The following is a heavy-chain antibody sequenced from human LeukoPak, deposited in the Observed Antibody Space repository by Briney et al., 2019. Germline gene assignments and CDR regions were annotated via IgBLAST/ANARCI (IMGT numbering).Heavy chain of an antibody. CDR3: ARAIHSGYDSVGYYGMDV. J-gene: IGHJ6*02. D-gene: IGHD5-12*01. CDR1: GVSLSSSTYY. CDR2: LAYGGNT. Sequence: SETLSLTCTVSGVSLSSSTYYWGWIRQPPGKGLEWIGSLAYGGNTYYNPSLKSRITMSVDTTQNQFSLKLSSVTAADTALYYCARAIHSGYDSVGYYGMDVWGQGTTVTVSS. V-gene: IGHV4-39*01.